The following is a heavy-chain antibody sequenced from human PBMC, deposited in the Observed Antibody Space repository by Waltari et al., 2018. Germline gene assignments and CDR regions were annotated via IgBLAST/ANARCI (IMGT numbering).Heavy chain of an antibody. J-gene: IGHJ4*02. CDR3: ARDRGRGLYLDS. CDR1: GDSISSSYW. Sequence: QLQLQESGPGLVKPSGTLSLTCAVSGDSISSSYWWSWVRQPPGKGLEWRGQIHCTGGTNYTPSSAGRLDVSLDTSNNQFSLKVTSATAADTAVYYCARDRGRGLYLDSWGQGTLVTVSP. CDR2: IHCTGGT. D-gene: IGHD2-15*01. V-gene: IGHV4-4*02.